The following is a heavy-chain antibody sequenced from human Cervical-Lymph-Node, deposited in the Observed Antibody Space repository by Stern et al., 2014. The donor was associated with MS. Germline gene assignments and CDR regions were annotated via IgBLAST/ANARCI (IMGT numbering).Heavy chain of an antibody. D-gene: IGHD1-26*01. CDR1: GFTFSDYY. CDR3: ARDLSEDYFDY. Sequence: EQVVESGGGLVKPGGYLRLYCADSGFTFSDYYMSWIRQAPGKGLEWVSYLCMSGSCIVYADSVKGRFTISSDNAKNLLYLQMNSLRAEDTAVYYCARDLSEDYFDYWRQGTLVTFSS. J-gene: IGHJ4*02. V-gene: IGHV3-11*01. CDR2: LCMSGSCI.